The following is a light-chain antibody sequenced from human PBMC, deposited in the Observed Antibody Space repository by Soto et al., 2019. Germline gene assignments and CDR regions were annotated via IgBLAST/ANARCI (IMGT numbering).Light chain of an antibody. Sequence: QLVLTQPPSVSVAPGQRVTISCTGSSSNIGAGYDVHWYQQLPGTAPKLLIYGNSNRPSGVPDRFSGSKSGTSASLAITGRQAEAEADYDCQSYASSLSGSVFGGGTQLTVL. V-gene: IGLV1-40*01. CDR3: QSYASSLSGSV. CDR2: GNS. J-gene: IGLJ7*01. CDR1: SSNIGAGYD.